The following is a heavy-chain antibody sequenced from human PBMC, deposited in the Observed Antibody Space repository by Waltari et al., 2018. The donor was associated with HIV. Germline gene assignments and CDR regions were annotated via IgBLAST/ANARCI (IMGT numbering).Heavy chain of an antibody. J-gene: IGHJ5*02. CDR3: ARSDYDYICVTYPRWFDP. Sequence: QITLKESGPTLVKPTQTLTLTCTCSGFSLTTVGVGVGWVRQTPGKALEWLCVIYWVNDNSSIPSLKTRLTMTKDTSKNQVVPTMTSVDPVDTATYYCARSDYDYICVTYPRWFDPWSQGSLVTVSS. V-gene: IGHV2-5*02. CDR1: GFSLTTVGVG. D-gene: IGHD3-16*01. CDR2: IYWVNDN.